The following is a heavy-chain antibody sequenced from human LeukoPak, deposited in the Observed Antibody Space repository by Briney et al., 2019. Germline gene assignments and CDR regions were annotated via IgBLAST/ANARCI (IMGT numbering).Heavy chain of an antibody. J-gene: IGHJ5*02. CDR1: GGSLSSGSYY. CDR3: ARDRGITIFGVVMARGNWFDP. V-gene: IGHV4-61*02. D-gene: IGHD3-3*01. Sequence: PSETLSLTCTVSGGSLSSGSYYWSWLRQPAGKGLEWFGRIYTSGSTNYNPSLKSRVTISVDTSKNQFSLKLSSVTAADTAVYYCARDRGITIFGVVMARGNWFDPWGQGTLVTVSS. CDR2: IYTSGST.